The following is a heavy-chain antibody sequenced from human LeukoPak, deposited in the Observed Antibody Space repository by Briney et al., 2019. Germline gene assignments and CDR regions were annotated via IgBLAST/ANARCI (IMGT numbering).Heavy chain of an antibody. CDR3: ARDPYYYDSSGYRSTDFDI. D-gene: IGHD3-22*01. CDR1: GGTFSSYA. J-gene: IGHJ4*02. CDR2: IIPIFGTA. Sequence: GASVKVSCKASGGTFSSYAISWVRQAPGQGLEWMGGIIPIFGTANYAQKFQGRVTITTDESTSTAYMELSSLRSEDTAVYYCARDPYYYDSSGYRSTDFDIWGQGVLVTVSS. V-gene: IGHV1-69*05.